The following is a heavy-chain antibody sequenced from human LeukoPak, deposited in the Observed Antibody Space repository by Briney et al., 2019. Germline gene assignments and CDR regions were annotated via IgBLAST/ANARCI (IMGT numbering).Heavy chain of an antibody. D-gene: IGHD6-19*01. CDR1: GFTFSSYA. CDR2: ISGSGGST. Sequence: GGSLRLSCAASGFTFSSYAMSWVRQAPGKGLEWVSAISGSGGSTYYANSVKGRFTISRDNSKNTLYLQMGSLRAEDMAVYYCARERRDSSGWYYFDYWGQGTLVTVSS. V-gene: IGHV3-64*01. CDR3: ARERRDSSGWYYFDY. J-gene: IGHJ4*02.